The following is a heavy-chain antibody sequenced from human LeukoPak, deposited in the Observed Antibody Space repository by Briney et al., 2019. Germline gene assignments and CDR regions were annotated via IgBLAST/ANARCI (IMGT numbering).Heavy chain of an antibody. Sequence: ASVKVSCKASGYTFTGYYMHWVRQAPGQGLEWMGWINPNSGGTNYAQKLQGRVTMTTDTSTSTAYMELRSLRSDDTAVYYCARGSSWYFDWLFFFDYWGQGTLVTVSS. J-gene: IGHJ4*02. CDR1: GYTFTGYY. CDR3: ARGSSWYFDWLFFFDY. V-gene: IGHV1-2*02. D-gene: IGHD3-9*01. CDR2: INPNSGGT.